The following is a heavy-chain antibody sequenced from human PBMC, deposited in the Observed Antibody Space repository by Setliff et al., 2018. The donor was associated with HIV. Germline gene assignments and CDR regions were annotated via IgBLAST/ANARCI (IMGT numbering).Heavy chain of an antibody. CDR2: IKGKSAGGTS. CDR1: GLNFIDAW. J-gene: IGHJ4*02. CDR3: AKDGWGYDYVGAYYFDY. D-gene: IGHD5-12*01. Sequence: PGGSLRLSCTVSGLNFIDAWMSWVRQAPGKGLEWVGRIKGKSAGGTSDYGAPVKGRFTISRDNSKNSLYLQMNSLTTEDTGLYYCAKDGWGYDYVGAYYFDYWGQGTPVTVSS. V-gene: IGHV3-15*05.